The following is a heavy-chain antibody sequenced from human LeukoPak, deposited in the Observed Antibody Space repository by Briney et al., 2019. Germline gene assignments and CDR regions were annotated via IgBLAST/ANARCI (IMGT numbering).Heavy chain of an antibody. CDR2: IIPIFGTA. Sequence: SVTVSCKASGGTFSSYAISWVRQAPGQGLEWMGGIIPIFGTANYAQKFQGRVTITADESTGTAYMELSSLRSEDTAVYYCARLRDYYYYGMDVWGQGTTVTVSS. CDR1: GGTFSSYA. V-gene: IGHV1-69*13. J-gene: IGHJ6*02. CDR3: ARLRDYYYYGMDV.